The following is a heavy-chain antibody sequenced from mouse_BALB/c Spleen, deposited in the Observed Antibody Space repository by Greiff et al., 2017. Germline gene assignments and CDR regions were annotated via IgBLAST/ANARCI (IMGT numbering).Heavy chain of an antibody. Sequence: VMLVESGPGLVAPSQSLSITCTVSGFSLTSYGVHWVRQPPGKGLEWLGVIWAGGSTNYNSALMSRLSISKDNSKSQVFLKMNSLQTDDTAMYYCARDYGSRFAYWGQGTLVTVSA. D-gene: IGHD1-1*01. CDR1: GFSLTSYG. CDR3: ARDYGSRFAY. J-gene: IGHJ3*01. V-gene: IGHV2-9*02. CDR2: IWAGGST.